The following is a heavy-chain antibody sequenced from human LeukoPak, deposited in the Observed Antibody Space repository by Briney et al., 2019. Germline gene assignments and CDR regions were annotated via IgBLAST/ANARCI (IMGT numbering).Heavy chain of an antibody. CDR2: ISAYNGNT. J-gene: IGHJ4*02. D-gene: IGHD5-18*01. V-gene: IGHV1-18*01. CDR1: GYSFTSYG. CDR3: ARSRGGYSYGYGED. Sequence: GASVKVSCKASGYSFTSYGISWVRQAPGQGLEWMGWISAYNGNTNYAQKLQDRVTMTTDTSTSTGYMELRSLTSDDTAAYYCARSRGGYSYGYGEDWGQGTLVTVSS.